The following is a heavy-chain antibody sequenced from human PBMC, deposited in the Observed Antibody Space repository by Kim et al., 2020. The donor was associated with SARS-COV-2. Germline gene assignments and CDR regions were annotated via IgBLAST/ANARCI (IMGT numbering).Heavy chain of an antibody. CDR2: IYGSGGST. CDR1: GFTFSSYA. CDR3: AAEVLESSPERFDP. V-gene: IGHV3-23*01. Sequence: GGSLRLSCAASGFTFSSYAMSWVRQAPGKGLEWVSAIYGSGGSTYYADSVKGRFTISRDNSKNTLDLQMNSLRAEDTAVYYCAAEVLESSPERFDPWGQGTLVTVSS. J-gene: IGHJ5*02. D-gene: IGHD2-8*01.